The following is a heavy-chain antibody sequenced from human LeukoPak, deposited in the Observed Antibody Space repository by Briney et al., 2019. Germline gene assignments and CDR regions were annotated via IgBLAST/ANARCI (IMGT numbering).Heavy chain of an antibody. J-gene: IGHJ4*02. CDR1: GFSFSGHW. CDR2: IKADGSEK. CDR3: AYRNNFEY. D-gene: IGHD1-26*01. Sequence: GGSLRLSCAASGFSFSGHWMNWVRQPPGKGLEWVANIKADGSEKYYVDSVKGRFTISRDNAKRTVDLQMDNLRAEDTAIYYCAYRNNFEYWGQGALVTVSS. V-gene: IGHV3-7*05.